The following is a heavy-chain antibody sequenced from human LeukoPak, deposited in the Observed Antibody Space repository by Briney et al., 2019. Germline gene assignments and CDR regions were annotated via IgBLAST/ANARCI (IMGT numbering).Heavy chain of an antibody. D-gene: IGHD6-13*01. Sequence: SETLSLTCTVSGGSVSSGSYYWNWIRQPPGKGLEWIGYIYNSGSTNYNPSLKSRVTISVDTSKNQFSLKLSSVTAADTAVYYCARHSYSSSGDWFDPWGQGTLVTVSS. CDR3: ARHSYSSSGDWFDP. J-gene: IGHJ5*02. CDR1: GGSVSSGSYY. V-gene: IGHV4-61*01. CDR2: IYNSGST.